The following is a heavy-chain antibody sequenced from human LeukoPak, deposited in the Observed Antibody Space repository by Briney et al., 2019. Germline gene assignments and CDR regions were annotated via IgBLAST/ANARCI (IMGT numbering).Heavy chain of an antibody. J-gene: IGHJ4*02. CDR1: GGSISSSNW. V-gene: IGHV4-4*02. CDR3: ASNYCSGCSCYLV. CDR2: IYHSGST. Sequence: KPSETLSLTCAVSGGSISSSNWWSWVRQPPGKGLEWIGEIYHSGSTNYNPSLKSRVTISVDKSKNQFSLKLSSVTAADTAVYYCASNYCSGCSCYLVWGQGTLVTVSS. D-gene: IGHD2-15*01.